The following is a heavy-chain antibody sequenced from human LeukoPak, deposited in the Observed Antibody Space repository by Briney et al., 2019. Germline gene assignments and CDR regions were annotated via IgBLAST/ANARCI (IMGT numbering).Heavy chain of an antibody. Sequence: SETLSLTCTVSGGSMSNYYWSWIRQPPGKGLEWIGYIYDSGSTKYNPSLKSRVTISIDTSKNQFSLKLSSVTAADTAVYYCARGRIMITFGGVIVPVGYFDYWGQGTLVTVSS. V-gene: IGHV4-59*01. J-gene: IGHJ4*02. CDR3: ARGRIMITFGGVIVPVGYFDY. CDR2: IYDSGST. D-gene: IGHD3-16*02. CDR1: GGSMSNYY.